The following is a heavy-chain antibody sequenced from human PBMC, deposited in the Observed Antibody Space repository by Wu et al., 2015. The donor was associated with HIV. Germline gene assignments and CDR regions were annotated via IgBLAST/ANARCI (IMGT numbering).Heavy chain of an antibody. CDR1: GDGFTSYA. Sequence: QAQQVQLGAEVKKPGSSVKVTCKASGDGFTSYAVSWVRQAPGQGLEWMGGINPLFGTTKHAERFQDRVTFTTDESKSTAYMELSSLRSEDTAVYYCARNTDSVATSLYSLGVWGQGTTVTVSS. V-gene: IGHV1-69*05. CDR2: INPLFGTT. J-gene: IGHJ6*02. D-gene: IGHD5-12*01. CDR3: ARNTDSVATSLYSLGV.